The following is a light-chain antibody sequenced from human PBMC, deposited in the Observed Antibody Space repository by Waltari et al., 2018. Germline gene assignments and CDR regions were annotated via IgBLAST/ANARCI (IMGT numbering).Light chain of an antibody. CDR1: QSISNY. V-gene: IGKV1-39*01. J-gene: IGKJ1*01. Sequence: DIHMTQSPSSLSSSVGDRVTITCRASQSISNYLNWYQQKPGKVPKRLIYAASTLHSGVPSRFSGSGSGTEFTLTISSLQVEDFATYYCQQSYSTAPETFGQGTRVDMK. CDR2: AAS. CDR3: QQSYSTAPET.